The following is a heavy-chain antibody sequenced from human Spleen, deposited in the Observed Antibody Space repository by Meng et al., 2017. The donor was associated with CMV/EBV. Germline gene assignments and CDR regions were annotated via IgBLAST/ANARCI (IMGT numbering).Heavy chain of an antibody. CDR3: AKDAARQYYYSSVYYFDY. Sequence: GGSLRLSCAASGFTFSGYEMNWVRLAPGKGLEWVSYISSSGNIKYYANSVKGRFTISKDNAKNLLYLQMKSLRVEDTAVYFCAKDAARQYYYSSVYYFDYWGLGTLVTVSS. V-gene: IGHV3-48*03. CDR1: GFTFSGYE. D-gene: IGHD3-22*01. J-gene: IGHJ4*02. CDR2: ISSSGNIK.